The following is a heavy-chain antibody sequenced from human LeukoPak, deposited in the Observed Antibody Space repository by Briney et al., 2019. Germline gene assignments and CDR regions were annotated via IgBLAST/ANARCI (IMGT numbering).Heavy chain of an antibody. V-gene: IGHV4-31*03. J-gene: IGHJ4*02. D-gene: IGHD3-10*01. CDR2: IYYSGST. CDR1: GGSISSGGYY. CDR3: ARRGVRGVIALDY. Sequence: SETLSLTCTVSGGSISSGGYYWSWIRQHPGKGLEWIGYIYYSGSTYYNPSLKSRVTISVDTSKNQFSLKLSSVTAADTAVYYCARRGVRGVIALDYWGQGTLVTVSS.